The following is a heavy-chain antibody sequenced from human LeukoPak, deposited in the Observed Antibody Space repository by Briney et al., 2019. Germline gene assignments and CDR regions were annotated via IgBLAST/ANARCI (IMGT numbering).Heavy chain of an antibody. CDR2: IRNKASGGTA. CDR3: SRAYSTGWLGINDY. CDR1: GFALSDYA. V-gene: IGHV3-49*04. J-gene: IGHJ4*02. D-gene: IGHD6-13*01. Sequence: PGRSLRLSCTASGFALSDYAMSWVRQAPGKGLEWVGFIRNKASGGTADYAASVKGRFTISRDDSKTIAYLQMNSLKTEDTAVYYCSRAYSTGWLGINDYWGQGALVTVSS.